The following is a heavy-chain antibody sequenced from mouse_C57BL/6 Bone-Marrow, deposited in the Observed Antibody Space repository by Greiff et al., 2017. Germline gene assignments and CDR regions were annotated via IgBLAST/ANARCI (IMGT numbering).Heavy chain of an antibody. J-gene: IGHJ4*01. D-gene: IGHD2-4*01. Sequence: EVQLVESGGGLVKPGGSLKLSCAASGFTFSSYTMSWVRQTPEQRLEWVATISGGGGNTYYPASVKGRFTFSRDNATNTLYLQMSSLRSEDTALYYCATTRITTGEYYAMDYWGQGTSVTVSS. CDR3: ATTRITTGEYYAMDY. CDR2: ISGGGGNT. CDR1: GFTFSSYT. V-gene: IGHV5-9*01.